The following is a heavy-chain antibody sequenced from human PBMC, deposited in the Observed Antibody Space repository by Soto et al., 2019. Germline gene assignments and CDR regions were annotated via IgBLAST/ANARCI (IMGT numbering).Heavy chain of an antibody. CDR2: ISGGGSSS. J-gene: IGHJ6*02. CDR1: GFTFSSYA. CDR3: AKDLYGGSYYNGLDV. D-gene: IGHD3-10*01. Sequence: EMQLLESGGRLVQPGGSLRLACEASGFTFSSYAMSWVRQAPGKGLEWVTGISGGGSSSYFADSVKGRFTISRDNSKNTRYLEMDRLSAEDTPVYYCAKDLYGGSYYNGLDVWGQGTTVIVSS. V-gene: IGHV3-23*01.